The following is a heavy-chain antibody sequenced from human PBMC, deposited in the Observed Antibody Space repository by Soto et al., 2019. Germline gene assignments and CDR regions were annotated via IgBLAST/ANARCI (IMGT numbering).Heavy chain of an antibody. Sequence: GGSLRLSCAASGFTFSSYSMNWVRQAPGKGLEWVSYISSSSSTIYYADSVKGRFTISRDNAKNSLYLQMNSLRDEDTAVYYCASYDFWSGYYRMDVWGQGTTVTVSS. CDR3: ASYDFWSGYYRMDV. V-gene: IGHV3-48*02. CDR1: GFTFSSYS. CDR2: ISSSSSTI. D-gene: IGHD3-3*01. J-gene: IGHJ6*02.